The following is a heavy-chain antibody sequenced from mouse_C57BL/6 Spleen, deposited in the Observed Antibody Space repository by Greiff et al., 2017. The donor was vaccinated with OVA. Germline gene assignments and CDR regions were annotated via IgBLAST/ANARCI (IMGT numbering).Heavy chain of an antibody. CDR1: GYTFTDYY. CDR2: INPNNGGT. CDR3: ARGDYYGSSYYFDV. J-gene: IGHJ1*03. V-gene: IGHV1-26*01. Sequence: EVQLQQSGPELVKPGASVKISCKASGYTFTDYYMNWVKQSHGKSLEWIGDINPNNGGTSYNQKFKGKATLTVDKSSSTAYMELLSLTSEDSAFYYCARGDYYGSSYYFDVWGTGTTVTVSS. D-gene: IGHD1-1*01.